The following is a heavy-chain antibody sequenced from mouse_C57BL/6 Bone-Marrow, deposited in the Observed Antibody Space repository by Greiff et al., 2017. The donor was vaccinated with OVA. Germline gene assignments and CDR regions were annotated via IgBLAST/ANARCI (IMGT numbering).Heavy chain of an antibody. J-gene: IGHJ2*01. CDR3: ARVFYDYDEEGFDY. Sequence: VQLKESGPGLVKPSQSLSLTCSVTGYSITSGYYWNWIRQFPGNKLEWMGYISYDGSNNYNPSLKNRISITRDTSKNQFFLKLNSVTTEDTATYYCARVFYDYDEEGFDYWGKGTTLTVSS. CDR1: GYSITSGYY. V-gene: IGHV3-6*01. CDR2: ISYDGSN. D-gene: IGHD2-4*01.